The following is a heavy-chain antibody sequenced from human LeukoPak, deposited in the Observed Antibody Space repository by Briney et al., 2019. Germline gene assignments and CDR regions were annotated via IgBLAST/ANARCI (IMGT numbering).Heavy chain of an antibody. J-gene: IGHJ4*02. Sequence: ASVKVSCKASGYTFTSYYMHWVRQAPGQGLEWMGIINPSGGSTSYAQKFQGRVTMTRDTSTSTVYMELSSLRSEDTGVYYCVTSNNDIAAPDYWGQGTLVTVSS. CDR2: INPSGGST. CDR3: VTSNNDIAAPDY. D-gene: IGHD6-25*01. V-gene: IGHV1-46*01. CDR1: GYTFTSYY.